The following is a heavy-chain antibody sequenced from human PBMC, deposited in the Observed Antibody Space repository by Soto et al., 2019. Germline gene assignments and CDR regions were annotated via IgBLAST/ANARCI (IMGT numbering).Heavy chain of an antibody. V-gene: IGHV4-31*03. CDR2: IYYSGST. J-gene: IGHJ5*02. Sequence: PSETLSLTCTVSGGSISSGGYYWSWIRQHPGKGLEWIGYIYYSGSTYYNPSLKSRVTISVDTSKNQFSLKLSSVTAADTAVYYCASSDSSGEGFDPWGQGTLVTVSS. D-gene: IGHD3-22*01. CDR1: GGSISSGGYY. CDR3: ASSDSSGEGFDP.